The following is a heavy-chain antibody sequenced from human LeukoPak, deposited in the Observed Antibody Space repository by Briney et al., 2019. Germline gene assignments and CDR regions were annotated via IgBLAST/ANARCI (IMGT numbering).Heavy chain of an antibody. D-gene: IGHD6-19*01. V-gene: IGHV1-69*05. J-gene: IGHJ6*03. Sequence: SVKVSCKAPGGTFSSYAISWVRQAPGQGLEWMGGIIPIFGTANYAQKFQGRVTITTDESTSTAYMELSSLRSEDTAVYYCARLAVAGTGRYYYMDVWGKGTTVTVSS. CDR2: IIPIFGTA. CDR3: ARLAVAGTGRYYYMDV. CDR1: GGTFSSYA.